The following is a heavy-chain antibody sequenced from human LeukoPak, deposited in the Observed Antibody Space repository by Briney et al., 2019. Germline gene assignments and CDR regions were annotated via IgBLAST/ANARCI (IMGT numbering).Heavy chain of an antibody. J-gene: IGHJ4*02. V-gene: IGHV3-30*04. Sequence: GGSLRLSCAASGFTFGNYAMHWVRQAPGKGLEWVSGISYDRGMTYYSDSLKGRFTNSRENAKNTLYLQMNTLRVEDTAVYYCARDPRGPTGYDHSGRDTFDYWGQGTLVTVSS. CDR3: ARDPRGPTGYDHSGRDTFDY. D-gene: IGHD1-14*01. CDR2: ISYDRGMT. CDR1: GFTFGNYA.